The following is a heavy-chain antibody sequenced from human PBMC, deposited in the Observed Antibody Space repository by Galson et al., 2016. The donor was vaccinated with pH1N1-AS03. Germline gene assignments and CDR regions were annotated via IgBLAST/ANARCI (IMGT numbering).Heavy chain of an antibody. D-gene: IGHD3-22*01. CDR3: WGGYYDRSAYYHPAV. J-gene: IGHJ3*01. CDR2: IRNKTNYYAT. CDR1: GFKFSDSA. V-gene: IGHV3-73*01. Sequence: SLRLSCAASGFKFSDSAIHWVRQASGKGLEWVGRIRNKTNYYATGHIASVKGRFTISRDDSKDTAYLQMNSLKTEDTAVYYCWGGYYDRSAYYHPAVWGQGTMVTVSS.